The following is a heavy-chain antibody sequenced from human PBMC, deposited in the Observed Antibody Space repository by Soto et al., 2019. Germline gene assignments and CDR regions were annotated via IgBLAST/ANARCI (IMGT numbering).Heavy chain of an antibody. V-gene: IGHV4-34*01. Sequence: QVQLQQWGAGLLKPSETLSLTCAVYGGSFSGYYWSWIRQPPGKGLEWIGEINHSGSTNYNPSLKRRVTIAGDTSKNQFSLKLSSVTAADTAVYYCARSVSNSYSYGMDVWGQGTTVTVSS. CDR1: GGSFSGYY. CDR3: ARSVSNSYSYGMDV. J-gene: IGHJ6*02. CDR2: INHSGST.